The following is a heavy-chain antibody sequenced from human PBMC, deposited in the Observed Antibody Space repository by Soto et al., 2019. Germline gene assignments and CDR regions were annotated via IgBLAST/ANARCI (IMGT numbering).Heavy chain of an antibody. CDR2: IDPSDSYT. V-gene: IGHV5-10-1*01. D-gene: IGHD1-20*01. Sequence: GESLKISCKGSGYSFTSYWISWVRQMPGKGLEWMGRIDPSDSYTNYSPSFQGHVTISADKSISTAYLQWSSLKASDTAMYYCARHGGDNWNLPSYGMDVWGQGTTVTVSS. CDR3: ARHGGDNWNLPSYGMDV. CDR1: GYSFTSYW. J-gene: IGHJ6*02.